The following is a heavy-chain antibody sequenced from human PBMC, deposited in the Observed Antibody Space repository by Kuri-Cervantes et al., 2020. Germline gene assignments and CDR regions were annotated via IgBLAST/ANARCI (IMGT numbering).Heavy chain of an antibody. V-gene: IGHV3-48*04. Sequence: GESLKISCAVSGFTFSSYPMNWVRQAPGKGLEWISYITSGSSTIYYADSVKGRFTISRDNAKDTLYLQMHDLRVEDTAVYYCARNSWGIDYWGQGTLVTVSS. CDR3: ARNSWGIDY. J-gene: IGHJ4*02. CDR2: ITSGSSTI. D-gene: IGHD3-16*01. CDR1: GFTFSSYP.